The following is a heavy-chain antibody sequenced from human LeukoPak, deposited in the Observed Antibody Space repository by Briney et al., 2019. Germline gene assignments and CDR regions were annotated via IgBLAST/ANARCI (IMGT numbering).Heavy chain of an antibody. J-gene: IGHJ4*02. CDR2: ISGSGGST. CDR1: GFTFSSYG. V-gene: IGHV3-23*01. D-gene: IGHD3-22*01. Sequence: GGTLRLSCAASGFTFSSYGMSWVRQAPGKGLEWVSAISGSGGSTYYADSVQGRFTISRDNSKNTLSLHMNSLRAEDTAVYYCAKIPPPYYYDTSGPEWGQGTLVTVSS. CDR3: AKIPPPYYYDTSGPE.